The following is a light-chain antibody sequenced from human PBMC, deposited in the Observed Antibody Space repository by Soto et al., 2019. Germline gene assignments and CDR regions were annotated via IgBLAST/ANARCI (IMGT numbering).Light chain of an antibody. CDR2: EGS. CDR1: SSDVGSYNL. Sequence: QSALTQPASVSGSPGQSITISCTGTSSDVGSYNLVSWYQQHPGKAPKLMIYEGSKRPSGISNRFSGSKSGNTASLTISGLQAEDEAEYYCGSYADSSRIYVFGSGTKVTVL. V-gene: IGLV2-23*01. CDR3: GSYADSSRIYV. J-gene: IGLJ1*01.